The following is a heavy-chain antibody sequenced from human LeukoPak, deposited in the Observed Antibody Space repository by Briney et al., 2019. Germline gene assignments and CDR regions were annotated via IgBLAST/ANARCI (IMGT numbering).Heavy chain of an antibody. CDR3: ARSERFGYGRYYYGMDV. V-gene: IGHV1-2*02. Sequence: ASVKVSCKASGYTFTGYYIHWVRQAPGQGLEWMGWINPNSGGTNYAQKFQGRVTTTRDTSISTAYMELSRLRSDDTAVYYCARSERFGYGRYYYGMDVWGQGTTVTVSS. D-gene: IGHD5-18*01. CDR1: GYTFTGYY. J-gene: IGHJ6*02. CDR2: INPNSGGT.